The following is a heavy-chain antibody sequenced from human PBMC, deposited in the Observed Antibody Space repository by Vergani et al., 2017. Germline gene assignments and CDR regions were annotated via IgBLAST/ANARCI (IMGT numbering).Heavy chain of an antibody. Sequence: QVQLQESGPGLVKPSQTLSLTCTVSGGSISSGGYYWSWIRQHPGKGLEWIGYIYYSGSTYYNPSLKSRVTISVDTSKNQFSLKLSSVTAADTAVYYCARVTNDYDILTGYRKVWYFQHWGQGTLVTVSS. V-gene: IGHV4-31*03. CDR2: IYYSGST. CDR1: GGSISSGGYY. J-gene: IGHJ1*01. CDR3: ARVTNDYDILTGYRKVWYFQH. D-gene: IGHD3-9*01.